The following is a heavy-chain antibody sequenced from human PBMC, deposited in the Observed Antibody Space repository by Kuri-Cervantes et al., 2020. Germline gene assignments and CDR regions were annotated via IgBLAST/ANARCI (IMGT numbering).Heavy chain of an antibody. Sequence: SETLSLTCTVSGGSISSYYWSWIRQPAGKGLEWIGRIYTSGSTNYNPSLKSRVTMSVDTSKNQFSLKLSSATAADTAVYYCARDLTYYDFWSGYYSYYYCGMDVWGQGTTVTVSS. CDR2: IYTSGST. V-gene: IGHV4-4*07. CDR3: ARDLTYYDFWSGYYSYYYCGMDV. D-gene: IGHD3-3*01. CDR1: GGSISSYY. J-gene: IGHJ6*02.